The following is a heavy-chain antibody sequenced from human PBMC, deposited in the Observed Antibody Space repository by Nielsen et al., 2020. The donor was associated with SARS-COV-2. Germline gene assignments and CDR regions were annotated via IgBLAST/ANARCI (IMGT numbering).Heavy chain of an antibody. CDR1: GYTFSDYY. J-gene: IGHJ4*02. CDR2: INSDGSRS. CDR3: VRVRDDGYYYDTGPFDY. D-gene: IGHD3-22*01. Sequence: GESLKISCEGSGYTFSDYYMNWVRQAPGKGLMWVARINSDGSRSAYADAVKGRFIMSRDNARDTLSLQMNSLRADDTAMYYCVRVRDDGYYYDTGPFDYWGQGTLVTVSS. V-gene: IGHV3-74*01.